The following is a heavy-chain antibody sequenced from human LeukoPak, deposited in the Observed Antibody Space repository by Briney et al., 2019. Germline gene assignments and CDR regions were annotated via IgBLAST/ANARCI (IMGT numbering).Heavy chain of an antibody. Sequence: GGSLRVSCAASGFTFTNYAMNWVRQAPGQRLEWVSGISGSGGSTYYAGSVKGRFTISRDNSKNTLYLQMNSLRAEDTAVYHCAKDPLYCDGDCYPKYYFDYWGQGTLVTVSA. CDR1: GFTFTNYA. D-gene: IGHD2-21*02. CDR3: AKDPLYCDGDCYPKYYFDY. J-gene: IGHJ4*02. V-gene: IGHV3-23*01. CDR2: ISGSGGST.